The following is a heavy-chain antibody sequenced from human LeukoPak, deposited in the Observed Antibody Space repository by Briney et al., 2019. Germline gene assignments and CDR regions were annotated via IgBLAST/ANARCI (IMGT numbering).Heavy chain of an antibody. CDR1: GFTVSRNY. V-gene: IGHV3-53*01. CDR2: IYSGGTT. J-gene: IGHJ4*02. D-gene: IGHD1-1*01. Sequence: GGSLRLSCAASGFTVSRNYMSWVRQAPGKGLEWVSVIYSGGTTYYADSVKGRVTISRDNSRNTLYLQMNSLRGEDTAVYYCARELAPYGVFDYWGQGTLVTVSS. CDR3: ARELAPYGVFDY.